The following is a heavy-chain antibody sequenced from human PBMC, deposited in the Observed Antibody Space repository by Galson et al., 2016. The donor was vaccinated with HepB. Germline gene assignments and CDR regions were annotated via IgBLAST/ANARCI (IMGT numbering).Heavy chain of an antibody. Sequence: SLRLSCAASGFTFSSYWMSWVRQVPGKGLEWVANIKPDGSEKYYVESVKGRFTIYRDNAKNSLFLQMNSLRVEDTAVYYCARQARPNYWGQGTLVTVSS. CDR3: ARQARPNY. J-gene: IGHJ4*02. V-gene: IGHV3-7*01. CDR2: IKPDGSEK. CDR1: GFTFSSYW.